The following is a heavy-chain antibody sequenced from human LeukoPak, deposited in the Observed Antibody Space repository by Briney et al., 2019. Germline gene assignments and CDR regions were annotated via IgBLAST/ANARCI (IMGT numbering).Heavy chain of an antibody. CDR1: GGTFRTFA. CDR2: INPSGGST. V-gene: IGHV1-46*01. CDR3: ARGGASGSYYYYYMDV. Sequence: ASVKVSCKASGGTFRTFAISWVRQAPGQGLEWMGIINPSGGSTSYAQKFQGRVTMTRDTSTSTVYMELSSLRSEDSAVYYCARGGASGSYYYYYMDVWGKGSTVTISS. D-gene: IGHD3-10*01. J-gene: IGHJ6*03.